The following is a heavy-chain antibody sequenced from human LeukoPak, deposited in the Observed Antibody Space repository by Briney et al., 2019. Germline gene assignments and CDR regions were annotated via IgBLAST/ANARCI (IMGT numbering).Heavy chain of an antibody. V-gene: IGHV4-30-4*08. D-gene: IGHD3-22*01. Sequence: SQTLSLPFTVSGGSISSGDYYWSWIRQPPGKGLEWIGYIYYSGSTYYNPSLKSRVTISVDTSKNQFSLKLSSVTAADTAVYYCARRSYYYDSSGYPHDAFDIWGQGTMVTVSS. CDR3: ARRSYYYDSSGYPHDAFDI. CDR1: GGSISSGDYY. CDR2: IYYSGST. J-gene: IGHJ3*02.